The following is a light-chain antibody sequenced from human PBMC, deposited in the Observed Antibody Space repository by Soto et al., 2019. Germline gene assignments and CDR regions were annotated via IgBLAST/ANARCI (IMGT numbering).Light chain of an antibody. J-gene: IGLJ1*01. CDR3: CSFASSRTYV. V-gene: IGLV2-23*01. CDR2: EGS. CDR1: SSDVGSSNL. Sequence: QSALTQPASVSGSPGQSITISCTGTSSDVGSSNLVSWYQQHPGKAPKVMIFEGSQRPSGVSHRFSGSKSGNTASLTISGLQAEAEADYYCCSFASSRTYVFGTGTKLTVL.